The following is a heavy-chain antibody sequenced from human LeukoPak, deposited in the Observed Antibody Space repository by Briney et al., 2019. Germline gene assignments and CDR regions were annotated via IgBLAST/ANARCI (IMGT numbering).Heavy chain of an antibody. CDR1: GFTFTTYW. Sequence: GGSLRLSCEASGFTFTTYWLGWVRQPPGKGLEWVANIKQDGTEKYYVDSVKGRFTISRDNAKNSLYLQMDNLRVDDTATYYCSKEKGGGGGYPVLDSWGRGILVTVSS. D-gene: IGHD3-16*02. J-gene: IGHJ5*01. V-gene: IGHV3-7*03. CDR2: IKQDGTEK. CDR3: SKEKGGGGGYPVLDS.